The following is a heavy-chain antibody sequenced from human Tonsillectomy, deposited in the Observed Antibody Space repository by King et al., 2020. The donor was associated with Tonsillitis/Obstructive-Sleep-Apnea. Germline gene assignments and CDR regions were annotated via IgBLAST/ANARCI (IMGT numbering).Heavy chain of an antibody. CDR1: GFTVSSNY. CDR3: ASSYYDFWSGYFTKTDAFDI. J-gene: IGHJ3*02. D-gene: IGHD3-3*01. Sequence: VQLVESGGGLVQPGGSLRLSCAASGFTVSSNYMSWVRQAPGKGLEWVSVIYSGGSTYYADSVKGRFTISRDNSKNTLYLQMNSLRAEDTAVYYCASSYYDFWSGYFTKTDAFDIWGQGTMVTVSS. CDR2: IYSGGST. V-gene: IGHV3-66*01.